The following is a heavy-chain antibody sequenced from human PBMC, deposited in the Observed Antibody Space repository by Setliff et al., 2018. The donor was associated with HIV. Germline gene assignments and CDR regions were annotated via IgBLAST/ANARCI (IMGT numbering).Heavy chain of an antibody. CDR1: GFAFSTYN. V-gene: IGHV3-48*01. D-gene: IGHD6-13*01. CDR2: INFSTGTT. CDR3: ARDRRGSSRFYFDY. Sequence: GGSLRLSCAASGFAFSTYNMNWVRQAPGKGPEWISYINFSTGTTSYEESVKGRFTNSRDNAKMYLHMNSLRAEDTAVYYCARDRRGSSRFYFDYWGQGTLVTVSS. J-gene: IGHJ4*02.